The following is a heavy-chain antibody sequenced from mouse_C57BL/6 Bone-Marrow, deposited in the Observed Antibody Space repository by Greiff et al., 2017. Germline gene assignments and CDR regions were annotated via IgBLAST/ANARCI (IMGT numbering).Heavy chain of an antibody. D-gene: IGHD2-2*01. J-gene: IGHJ1*03. CDR1: GYTFTSYW. Sequence: QVQLQQPGAELVMPGASVKLSCKASGYTFTSYWMHWVKQRPGQGLEWIGEIDPSDSYTNYNQKFKGKSTLTVDKSSSTAYMQLSSLTSEDSAVYYCARWVSGYDWYFDVWGTGTTVTVSS. CDR3: ARWVSGYDWYFDV. CDR2: IDPSDSYT. V-gene: IGHV1-69*01.